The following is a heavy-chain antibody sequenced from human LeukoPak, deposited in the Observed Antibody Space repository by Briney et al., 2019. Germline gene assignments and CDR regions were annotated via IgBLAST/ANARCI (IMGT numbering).Heavy chain of an antibody. CDR3: ARDRTQNYDFWSGYYLNWFDP. CDR1: GGSISSGSYY. J-gene: IGHJ5*02. D-gene: IGHD3-3*01. Sequence: SETLSLTCTVSGGSISSGSYYWSWIRQPAGKGLEWIGRIYTSGSTNYNPSLKSRVTISVDTSKNQFSLKLSSVTAADTAVYYCARDRTQNYDFWSGYYLNWFDPWGQGTLVTVSP. CDR2: IYTSGST. V-gene: IGHV4-61*02.